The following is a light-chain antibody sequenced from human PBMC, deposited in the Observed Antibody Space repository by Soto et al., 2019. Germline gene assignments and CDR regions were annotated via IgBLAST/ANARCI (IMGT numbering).Light chain of an antibody. CDR3: ETWDSNIRV. Sequence: QLVLTQSSSASASLGSSVKLTCTLSSGHRSYIIAWHQQQPGKAPRYLMKLEGSGSYNKGSGVPDRFSGSRSGADRYLTMSNLQAEDEADYYCETWDSNIRVFGGGTKLTVL. CDR2: LEGSGSY. J-gene: IGLJ2*01. V-gene: IGLV4-60*03. CDR1: SGHRSYI.